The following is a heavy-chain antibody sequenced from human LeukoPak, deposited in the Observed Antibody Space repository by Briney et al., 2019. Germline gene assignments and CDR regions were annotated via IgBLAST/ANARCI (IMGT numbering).Heavy chain of an antibody. Sequence: PGGSLRLSCAASGFTFSSYWMSWVRQAPGKGLEWVANIKQDGSEKYYVDSVKGRFTISRDNAKNSLYLQMNSLRAEDTAVYYCAKDRLEFYGSARYYFDSWGQGSLVTVSS. CDR1: GFTFSSYW. CDR3: AKDRLEFYGSARYYFDS. J-gene: IGHJ4*02. D-gene: IGHD3-10*01. V-gene: IGHV3-7*01. CDR2: IKQDGSEK.